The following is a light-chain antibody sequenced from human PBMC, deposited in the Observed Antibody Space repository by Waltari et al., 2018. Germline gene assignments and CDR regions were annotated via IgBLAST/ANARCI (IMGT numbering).Light chain of an antibody. CDR2: DVS. J-gene: IGLJ3*02. CDR1: SSDVGAYNY. Sequence: QSALTQPRSVSGSPGQSVTISCTGTSSDVGAYNYASWYQQHPGKAPQLMMYDVSKRPSGVPCRFPGSMSGNTASLTISGLQAEDEADYYCCSYVDSYTWVFGGGSKLTVL. CDR3: CSYVDSYTWV. V-gene: IGLV2-11*01.